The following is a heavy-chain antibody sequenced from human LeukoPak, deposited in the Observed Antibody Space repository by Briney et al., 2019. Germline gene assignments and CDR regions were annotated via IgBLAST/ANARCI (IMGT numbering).Heavy chain of an antibody. D-gene: IGHD1-26*01. CDR3: ARVERGSYYYYYMDV. J-gene: IGHJ6*03. Sequence: GGSLRLSCAASGFTFSSYAMSWVRQAPGKGLEWVSAISGSGGSTYYADSVKGRFTISRDNAKNSLYLQMNSLRAEDTAVYYCARVERGSYYYYYMDVWGKGTTVTVSS. CDR1: GFTFSSYA. CDR2: ISGSGGST. V-gene: IGHV3-23*01.